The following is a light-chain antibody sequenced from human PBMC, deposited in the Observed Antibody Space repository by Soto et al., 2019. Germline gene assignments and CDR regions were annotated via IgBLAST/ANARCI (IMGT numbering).Light chain of an antibody. V-gene: IGKV1-39*01. J-gene: IGKJ1*01. CDR1: QSISSY. CDR2: AAS. Sequence: DIHMTQSPSTLSGSVGDRFTITCRASQSISSYLNWYQQKPGKAPKLLIYAASSLQSGVPSRFSGSGSGTDFTLTISSLQPEDFATYYCQQSYSNPWTFGQGTKVDIK. CDR3: QQSYSNPWT.